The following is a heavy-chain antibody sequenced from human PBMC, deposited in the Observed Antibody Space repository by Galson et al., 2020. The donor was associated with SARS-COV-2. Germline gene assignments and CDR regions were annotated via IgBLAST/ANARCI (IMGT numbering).Heavy chain of an antibody. D-gene: IGHD3-10*01. CDR3: AREGTYGSGASAFEI. J-gene: IGHJ3*02. CDR2: FGYDGSNK. Sequence: GGSLRLSCAASGFTFSSYDMHWFRQAPAEELQWLAGFGYDGSNKYYAHSVKGRFTISRDNSKNTLYLQMNDLRAEDTAVYYCAREGTYGSGASAFEIWGQETMCTVSS. V-gene: IGHV3-33*01. CDR1: GFTFSSYD.